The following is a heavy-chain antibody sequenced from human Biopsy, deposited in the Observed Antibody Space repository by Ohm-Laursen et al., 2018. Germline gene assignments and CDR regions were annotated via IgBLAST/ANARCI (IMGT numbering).Heavy chain of an antibody. Sequence: SLRLSCAASGFTFSNYWMSWVRQAPGKGLEWVANINQDGSEKYYVDSVKGRFTISRDNAKDSLDLQMSSLRVEDTALYYCASAHQYCSPTTCNGGSDFWGQGTLVTVSS. CDR1: GFTFSNYW. CDR3: ASAHQYCSPTTCNGGSDF. V-gene: IGHV3-7*01. CDR2: INQDGSEK. J-gene: IGHJ4*02. D-gene: IGHD2/OR15-2a*01.